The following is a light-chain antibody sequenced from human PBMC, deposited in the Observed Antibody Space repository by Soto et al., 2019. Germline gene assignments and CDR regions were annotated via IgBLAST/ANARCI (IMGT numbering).Light chain of an antibody. CDR1: QSISSY. J-gene: IGKJ1*01. CDR3: QQSYSNPRT. CDR2: AAS. V-gene: IGKV1-39*01. Sequence: DIQITQSPSSLSASVGDRVTITCRASQSISSYLNWYQQKPGKAPKLLIYAASSLQSGVPSRFSGSGSGTDCTLTISSLQPEDFETYYGQQSYSNPRTFGQGTKVDIK.